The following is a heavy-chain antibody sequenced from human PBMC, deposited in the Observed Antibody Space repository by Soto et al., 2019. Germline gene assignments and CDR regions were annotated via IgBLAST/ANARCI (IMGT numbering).Heavy chain of an antibody. J-gene: IGHJ6*03. Sequence: EVQLVESGGGLVKPGGSLRLSCAASGFTFSNAWMSWVRQAPGKGLEWVGRIKSKTDGGTTDYAAPVKGRFTISRDDSKNTLYLQMNSLKTEDTAVYYCTTGYCTNGVCYYHYYYYMDVWGKGTTVTVSS. V-gene: IGHV3-15*01. CDR2: IKSKTDGGTT. CDR1: GFTFSNAW. D-gene: IGHD2-8*01. CDR3: TTGYCTNGVCYYHYYYYMDV.